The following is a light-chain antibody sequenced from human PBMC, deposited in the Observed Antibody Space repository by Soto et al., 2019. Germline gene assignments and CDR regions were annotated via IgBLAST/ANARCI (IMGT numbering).Light chain of an antibody. Sequence: IQLTQSPSSLSSSIGENVTTPCRASQVISTYLAWYQVKPGKAPKLLIYAASTLESGVPSRFSATVSGTEFSLTITSLQPEDFATYYCQQLFDSPITFGQGTRLEIK. V-gene: IGKV1-9*01. CDR1: QVISTY. CDR2: AAS. CDR3: QQLFDSPIT. J-gene: IGKJ5*01.